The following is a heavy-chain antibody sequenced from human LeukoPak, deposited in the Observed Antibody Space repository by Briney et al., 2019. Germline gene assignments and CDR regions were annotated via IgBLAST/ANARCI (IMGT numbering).Heavy chain of an antibody. D-gene: IGHD4-11*01. J-gene: IGHJ3*02. CDR1: CGSISSDY. V-gene: IGHV4-59*01. Sequence: NPSETLSLTCSVSCGSISSDYWNWIRQPPGKRPEWIGYIYHSGATNYNPSLKSRVTISLDTSKKYFSLKLTSVTAADTAIYYCAKVGGMTTVNNAAFDIWGQGTMVTVAS. CDR3: AKVGGMTTVNNAAFDI. CDR2: IYHSGAT.